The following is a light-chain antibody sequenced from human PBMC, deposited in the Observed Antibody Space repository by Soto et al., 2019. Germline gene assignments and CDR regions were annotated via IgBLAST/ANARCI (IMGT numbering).Light chain of an antibody. V-gene: IGKV3-15*01. Sequence: EIVLKQSPDTLSVSPGERATLSCRASQSVSSNIAWYQQKPGQAPRLLIYGSSTRATGAPARFSGSGSGTDGHLTISSLLSEEFAIYFCQQYGNWLQTFGQGTKVETK. CDR1: QSVSSN. CDR3: QQYGNWLQT. J-gene: IGKJ1*01. CDR2: GSS.